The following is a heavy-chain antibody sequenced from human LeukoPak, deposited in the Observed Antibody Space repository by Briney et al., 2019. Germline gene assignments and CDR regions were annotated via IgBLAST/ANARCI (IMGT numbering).Heavy chain of an antibody. CDR3: AREPPGYCSSTSCRTGTDAFDI. CDR1: GFTFDDYG. CDR2: INWNGGST. V-gene: IGHV3-20*04. Sequence: GGSLRLSCAASGFTFDDYGMSWVRQAPGKGLEWVSGINWNGGSTGYADSVKGRFTISRDNAKNSLYLQMNSLRAEDTAVYYCAREPPGYCSSTSCRTGTDAFDIWGQGTMVTVSS. D-gene: IGHD2-2*01. J-gene: IGHJ3*02.